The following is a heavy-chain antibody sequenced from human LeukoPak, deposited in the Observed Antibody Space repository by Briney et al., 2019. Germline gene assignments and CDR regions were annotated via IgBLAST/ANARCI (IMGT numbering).Heavy chain of an antibody. CDR1: GYTFTGYH. CDR2: INPNSGGT. J-gene: IGHJ6*03. CDR3: ARGSLPFYYYYIDV. V-gene: IGHV1-2*02. Sequence: ASGKVSCKASGYTFTGYHMNWVRQAPGQGLEWMGWINPNSGGTNHGQKFQGRVTMKRDTSISTAYRALSSLSSDDTAVYYCARGSLPFYYYYIDVWGKRTTVTVSS. D-gene: IGHD6-19*01.